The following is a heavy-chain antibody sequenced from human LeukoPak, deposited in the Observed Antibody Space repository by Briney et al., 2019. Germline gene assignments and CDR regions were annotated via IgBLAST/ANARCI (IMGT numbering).Heavy chain of an antibody. J-gene: IGHJ4*02. CDR1: GGSISSSSYY. V-gene: IGHV4-39*01. Sequence: SETLSLTCTVSGGSISSSSYYWGWIRQPPGKGLEWIGSIYYSGSTYYNPSLKSRVTISVDTSKNQFSLKLSSVTAADTAVYYCARHDAYYDFWSGYPHYFDYWGQGTLVTVSS. CDR2: IYYSGST. D-gene: IGHD3-3*01. CDR3: ARHDAYYDFWSGYPHYFDY.